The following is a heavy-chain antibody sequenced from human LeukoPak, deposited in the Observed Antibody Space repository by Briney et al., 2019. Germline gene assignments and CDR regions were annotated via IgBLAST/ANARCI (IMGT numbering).Heavy chain of an antibody. V-gene: IGHV3-23*01. CDR3: AKERGYGYNHIDY. CDR2: ISGSGGST. D-gene: IGHD5-24*01. Sequence: GGPLRLSCEASGFPFSSYAMNWVRRAPGKGLEWVSTISGSGGSTYYADSVKGRFTISRDKSKNTVYLQMNSLRAEDTAVYYCAKERGYGYNHIDYWGQGTLVTVSS. CDR1: GFPFSSYA. J-gene: IGHJ4*02.